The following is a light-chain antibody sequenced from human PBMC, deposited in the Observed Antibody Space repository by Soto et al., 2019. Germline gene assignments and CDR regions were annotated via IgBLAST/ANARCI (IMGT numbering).Light chain of an antibody. CDR1: RSISDW. V-gene: IGKV1-5*01. J-gene: IGKJ1*01. Sequence: DIQVTQSPSSLSPSVGDRVTITCRASRSISDWLAWYQQKPGKAPKLLIYDASSLESGVPSRFSGSGSGTEFTLTIISLQPDDFATYYCQQYNSYSTFGQGTKVEI. CDR2: DAS. CDR3: QQYNSYST.